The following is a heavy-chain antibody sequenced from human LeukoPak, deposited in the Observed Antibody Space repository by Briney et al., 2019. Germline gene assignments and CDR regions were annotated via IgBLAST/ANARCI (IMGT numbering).Heavy chain of an antibody. CDR1: GGSISSFY. J-gene: IGHJ4*02. D-gene: IGHD3-3*01. Sequence: SETLSLTCTVSGGSISSFYWSWIRQPPGKGLEWIGYIYYGGSTNYNPSLKSRVTISIDTSKNQFSLKLSSVTAADTAVYYCARGILEWLLYFDYWGQGTLVTVSS. CDR2: IYYGGST. CDR3: ARGILEWLLYFDY. V-gene: IGHV4-59*01.